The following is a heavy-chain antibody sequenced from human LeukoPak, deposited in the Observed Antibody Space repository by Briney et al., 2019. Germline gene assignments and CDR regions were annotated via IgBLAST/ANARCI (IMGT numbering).Heavy chain of an antibody. CDR1: GSTFSRYW. J-gene: IGHJ3*02. D-gene: IGHD2-8*02. Sequence: GGSLRLSCAASGSTFSRYWMSWARQAPGKGLEWVANIKQDGSEKYYVDSVKGRFTISRDNAKDSLYLQMNRLRAEDTAVYYCGRDVSRGAGGAFDIWGQGTMVTVSS. CDR2: IKQDGSEK. CDR3: GRDVSRGAGGAFDI. V-gene: IGHV3-7*01.